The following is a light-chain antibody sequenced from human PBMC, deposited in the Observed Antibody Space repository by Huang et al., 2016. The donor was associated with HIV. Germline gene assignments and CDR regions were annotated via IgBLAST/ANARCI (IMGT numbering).Light chain of an antibody. J-gene: IGKJ1*01. Sequence: DIQMTQSPSSLSASVGDRVTITCRARQTISSHLHWYQQKPGKAPKLLIYSTSNLQSGVPSRFSGSGSGTDFTLTISSLQSEDFATYFCQQSYSNPLTFGQGTKVEI. CDR3: QQSYSNPLT. CDR2: STS. CDR1: QTISSH. V-gene: IGKV1-39*01.